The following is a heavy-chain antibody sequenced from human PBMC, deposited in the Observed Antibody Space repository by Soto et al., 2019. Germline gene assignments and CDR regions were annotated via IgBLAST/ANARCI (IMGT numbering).Heavy chain of an antibody. J-gene: IGHJ6*02. D-gene: IGHD2-2*01. CDR3: AATVPAAMITSSYYYYGMDV. CDR2: IVVGSGNT. Sequence: ASVKVSCKASGFTFTSSAVQWVRQARGQRLEWIGWIVVGSGNTNYAQKFQERVTITRDMSTSTAYMELSSLRSEDTAVYYCAATVPAAMITSSYYYYGMDVWGQGTTVTVSS. V-gene: IGHV1-58*01. CDR1: GFTFTSSA.